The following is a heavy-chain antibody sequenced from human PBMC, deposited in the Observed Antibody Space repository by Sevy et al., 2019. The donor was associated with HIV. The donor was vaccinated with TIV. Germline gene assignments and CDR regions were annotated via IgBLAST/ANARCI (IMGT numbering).Heavy chain of an antibody. CDR2: IYYSGTT. J-gene: IGHJ4*02. CDR1: GGSISSGDYY. Sequence: SETPSLTCTVSGGSISSGDYYWSWIRQPPGKGLEWIGYIYYSGTTYSNPSLKSRVTISVDTSKNQFSLKLSSVTAADTAVYYCARTSRDIVLVAAYFDFWGQGTLVTVSS. D-gene: IGHD2-2*01. V-gene: IGHV4-30-4*01. CDR3: ARTSRDIVLVAAYFDF.